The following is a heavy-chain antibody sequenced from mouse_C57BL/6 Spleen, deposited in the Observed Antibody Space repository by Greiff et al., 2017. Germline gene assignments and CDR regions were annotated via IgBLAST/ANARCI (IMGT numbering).Heavy chain of an antibody. CDR3: ARGTFKRVVATGY. CDR1: GYTFTSYW. CDR2: IYPGSGST. D-gene: IGHD1-1*01. V-gene: IGHV1-55*01. J-gene: IGHJ2*01. Sequence: QVQLQQPGAELVKPGASVKMSCKASGYTFTSYWITWVKQRPGQGLEWIGDIYPGSGSTNYNEKFKSKATLTVDTSSSTAYMQRSSLTSEDSAVYYCARGTFKRVVATGYRGQSATRKVYS.